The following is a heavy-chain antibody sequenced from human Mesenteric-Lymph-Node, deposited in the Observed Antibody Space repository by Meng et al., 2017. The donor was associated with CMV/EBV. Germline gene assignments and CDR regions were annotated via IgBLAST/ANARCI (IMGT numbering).Heavy chain of an antibody. V-gene: IGHV1-18*01. CDR2: INPYNGNT. J-gene: IGHJ5*02. CDR1: GYTFTNYG. D-gene: IGHD6-6*01. Sequence: ASVKVSCKTSGYTFTNYGVSWVRQAPGQGLEWMGWINPYNGNTNYAQKLQGRVTMTTDTSTSTAYMELRSLRSDDTAVYYCARERAARPGNWFDPWGQGTLVTVSS. CDR3: ARERAARPGNWFDP.